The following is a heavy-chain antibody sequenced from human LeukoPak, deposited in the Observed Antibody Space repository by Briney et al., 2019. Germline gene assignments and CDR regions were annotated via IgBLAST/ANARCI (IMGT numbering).Heavy chain of an antibody. CDR2: IWYDGSNK. J-gene: IGHJ4*02. CDR1: GFTFSSYG. D-gene: IGHD3-10*01. CDR3: AKSYHYYGSSIDY. Sequence: GRSLRLSCAASGFTFSSYGMHWVSQAPGKWLEWVAVIWYDGSNKYYADSVRGRFTISRDNSKNTLYLQMNSLRAEDTAVYYCAKSYHYYGSSIDYWGQGTLVTVSS. V-gene: IGHV3-33*06.